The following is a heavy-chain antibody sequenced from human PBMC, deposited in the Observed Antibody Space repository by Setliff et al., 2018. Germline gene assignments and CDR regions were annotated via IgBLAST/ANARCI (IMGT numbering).Heavy chain of an antibody. CDR3: ARVEEFYYDRSGYYASDAFGL. CDR1: GGAVSGFY. CDR2: ISHNGRV. D-gene: IGHD3-22*01. Sequence: PSETLSLTCDINGGAVSGFYWSWIRQTPGKDLEWIGEISHNGRVSSSPSLKSRVTISVDRAKNHFSLKLSSVTAADTAVYYCARVEEFYYDRSGYYASDAFGLWGQGTMVTVSS. V-gene: IGHV4-34*01. J-gene: IGHJ3*01.